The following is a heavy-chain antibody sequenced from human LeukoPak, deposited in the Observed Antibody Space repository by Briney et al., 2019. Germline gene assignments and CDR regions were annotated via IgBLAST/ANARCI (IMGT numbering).Heavy chain of an antibody. CDR3: AREGITIFGVAEAFDI. CDR1: GLTFSSYA. J-gene: IGHJ3*02. Sequence: PGGSLRLSCAASGLTFSSYAMSWVRQAPGKGLEWVSSISGSGSNTYYADSVKGRFTISRDNSKNTLYLQMNSLRAEDTAVYYCAREGITIFGVAEAFDIWGQGTMVTVSS. CDR2: ISGSGSNT. V-gene: IGHV3-23*01. D-gene: IGHD3-3*01.